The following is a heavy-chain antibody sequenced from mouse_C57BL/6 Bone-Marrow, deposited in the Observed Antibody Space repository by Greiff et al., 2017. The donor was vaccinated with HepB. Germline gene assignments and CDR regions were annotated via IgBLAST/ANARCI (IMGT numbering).Heavy chain of an antibody. CDR2: VYPYNGGT. CDR1: GFTFTDYY. J-gene: IGHJ4*01. Sequence: EVQLQQSGPVLVKPGPSVKISCKASGFTFTDYYMHWVKQSHGKSLEWIGLVYPYNGGTSYNQKFKGKATLTVDTSSSTAYMELNSLTSEDSAVYYGAREGLRRAYYYAMDYWGQGTSVTVSS. D-gene: IGHD2-12*01. V-gene: IGHV1-36*01. CDR3: AREGLRRAYYYAMDY.